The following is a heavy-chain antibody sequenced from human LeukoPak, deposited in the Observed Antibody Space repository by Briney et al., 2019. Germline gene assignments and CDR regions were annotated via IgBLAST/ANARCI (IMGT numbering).Heavy chain of an antibody. D-gene: IGHD2-2*01. CDR2: IYPNCGGT. Sequence: GASVKVSCKASGYTFNANYIYWVRQGPGQGLEWMGWIYPNCGGTNYAQNFQGRVTMTRDTSISTAYMELTRLTSDDTALYYCARDPSCTTTTCYGGNNWFDPWGQGTLVTVSS. J-gene: IGHJ5*02. V-gene: IGHV1-2*02. CDR1: GYTFNANY. CDR3: ARDPSCTTTTCYGGNNWFDP.